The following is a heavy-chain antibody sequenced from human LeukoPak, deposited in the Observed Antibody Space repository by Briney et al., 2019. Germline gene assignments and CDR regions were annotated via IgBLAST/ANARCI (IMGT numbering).Heavy chain of an antibody. D-gene: IGHD6-13*01. V-gene: IGHV4-34*01. CDR1: GGSFSGYY. Sequence: SETLSLTCAVYGGSFSGYYWSWIRQPPGKGLEWIGEINHSGSTNYNPSLKSRVTISVDTSKNQFSLKLSPVTAADTAVYYCARGQGSWYQYGMDVWGQGTTVTVSS. J-gene: IGHJ6*02. CDR3: ARGQGSWYQYGMDV. CDR2: INHSGST.